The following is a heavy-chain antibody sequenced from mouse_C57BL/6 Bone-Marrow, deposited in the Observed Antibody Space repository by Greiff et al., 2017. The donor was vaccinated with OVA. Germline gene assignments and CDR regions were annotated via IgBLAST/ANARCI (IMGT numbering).Heavy chain of an antibody. CDR2: IDPENGDT. Sequence: EVQLQQSGAELVRPGASVKLSCTASGFNIKDDYMHWVKQRPEQGLEWIGWIDPENGDTEYASKFQGKATITADTSSNTAYLQLSSLTSEDTAVYDCTTDGMDYWGQGTSVTVSS. J-gene: IGHJ4*01. CDR1: GFNIKDDY. CDR3: TTDGMDY. D-gene: IGHD2-3*01. V-gene: IGHV14-4*01.